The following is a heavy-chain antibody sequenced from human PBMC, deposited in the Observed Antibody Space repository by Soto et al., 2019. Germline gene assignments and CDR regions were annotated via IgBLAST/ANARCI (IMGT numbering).Heavy chain of an antibody. V-gene: IGHV3-33*06. CDR1: GFNFSKFG. J-gene: IGHJ4*01. CDR2: IWYDGSQK. CDR3: AKEVWGLYTFGRPLDN. D-gene: IGHD2-2*02. Sequence: GGSLRLSCTVSGFNFSKFGMYWVRQAPGKGLEWVAVIWYDGSQKYYTDSVQGRFTISRDNSNNTLYLQMNSLRAEDTAVYYCAKEVWGLYTFGRPLDNWGHGTLVTVSS.